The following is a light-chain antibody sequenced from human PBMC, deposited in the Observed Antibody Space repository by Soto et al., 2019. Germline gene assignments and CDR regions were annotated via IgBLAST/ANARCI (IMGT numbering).Light chain of an antibody. V-gene: IGKV2-30*01. Sequence: DVVMTQSPLSLPVTLGQPASISCRSSQSLVYTDGNTYLSWFQQRPGQSPRRLIYRVSNRDSGVQDSLSGSGSGTDFTLSIRGVEAEAVVVSYCMHGTHWRLSFGGGTKVDI. CDR2: RVS. CDR3: MHGTHWRLS. CDR1: QSLVYTDGNTY. J-gene: IGKJ4*01.